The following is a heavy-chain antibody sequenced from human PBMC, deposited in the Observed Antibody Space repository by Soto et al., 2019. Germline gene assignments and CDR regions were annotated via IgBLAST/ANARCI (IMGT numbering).Heavy chain of an antibody. V-gene: IGHV3-33*01. CDR3: PRDFDY. CDR1: GFRFIGYA. J-gene: IGHJ4*02. CDR2: LWHDASNE. Sequence: XXSLRLSCAASGFRFIGYAMQWVRQAPGKXREWVXVLWHDASNEXXADPVTGXXNISKDNSQYIVYLQMTRLRDEDTAVYYFPRDFDYLDQGTLVTVSS.